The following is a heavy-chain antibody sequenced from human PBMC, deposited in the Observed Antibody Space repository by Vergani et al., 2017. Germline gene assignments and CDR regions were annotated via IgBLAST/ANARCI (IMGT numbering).Heavy chain of an antibody. CDR3: ARGLSRXSRYCSSTSCLGLARPYYFDY. CDR2: INPSGGST. Sequence: QVQLVQSGAEVKKPGASVKVSCKASGYTFTSYYMHWVRQAPGQGLEWMGIINPSGGSTSYAQKFQGRVTMTRDTSTSTVYMELSSLRSEDTAVYYCARGLSRXSRYCSSTSCLGLARPYYFDYWGQGTLVTVSS. CDR1: GYTFTSYY. D-gene: IGHD2-2*01. J-gene: IGHJ4*02. V-gene: IGHV1-46*01.